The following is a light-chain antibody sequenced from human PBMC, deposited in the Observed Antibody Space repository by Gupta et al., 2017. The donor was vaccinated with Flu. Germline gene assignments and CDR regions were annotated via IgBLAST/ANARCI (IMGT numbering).Light chain of an antibody. CDR1: SSNIGAGYD. Sequence: QSVLTQPPPASGAPGQRVTIPCPGSSSNIGAGYDVHWYQQLPGTAPKLLIYGNSNRPSGVPDRFSGSKSGTSASLAITGLQAEDEADYYCQSYDSSLSGGVFGGGTKLTVL. CDR3: QSYDSSLSGGV. J-gene: IGLJ3*02. V-gene: IGLV1-40*01. CDR2: GNS.